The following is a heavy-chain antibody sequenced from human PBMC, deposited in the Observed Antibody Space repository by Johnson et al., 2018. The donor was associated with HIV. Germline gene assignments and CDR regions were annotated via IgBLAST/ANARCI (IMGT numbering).Heavy chain of an antibody. CDR3: SKDCVGVWWSRAFDI. V-gene: IGHV3-33*06. D-gene: IGHD2-21*01. CDR1: GFTFSSYG. J-gene: IGHJ3*02. Sequence: QVQLVESGGGVVQPGRSLRLSCAASGFTFSSYGMHWVRQAPGKGLEWVAVIWYDGSNKYYADSVKGRFTISRDNSKNTLYLQMNSLRAEDTAVYYCSKDCVGVWWSRAFDIWGQGTMVTVSS. CDR2: IWYDGSNK.